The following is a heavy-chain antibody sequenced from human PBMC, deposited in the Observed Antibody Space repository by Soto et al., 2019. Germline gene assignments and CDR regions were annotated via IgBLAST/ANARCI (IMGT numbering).Heavy chain of an antibody. CDR1: GGSISSSSYY. J-gene: IGHJ6*02. Sequence: PSETLSLTCTVSGGSISSSSYYWGWIRQPPGKGLEWIGSIYYSGSTYYNPSLKSRVTISVDTSKNQFSLKLSSVTAADTAVYYCARLLGAETGWKYYYYGMDVWGQGTTVTVSS. V-gene: IGHV4-39*01. CDR3: ARLLGAETGWKYYYYGMDV. CDR2: IYYSGST. D-gene: IGHD1-1*01.